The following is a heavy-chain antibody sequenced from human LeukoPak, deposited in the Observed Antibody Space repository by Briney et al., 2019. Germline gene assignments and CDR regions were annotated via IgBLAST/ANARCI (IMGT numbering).Heavy chain of an antibody. CDR1: GYTLTELS. CDR2: FDPEDGDT. V-gene: IGHV1-24*01. CDR3: ATGDSSGYYYLDY. J-gene: IGHJ4*02. Sequence: ASVNDSCKVSGYTLTELSMHWVRPAPGKGLEWMGGFDPEDGDTIYAQKFQGRVTMTEDTSTDTAYMELSSLRSEDTAVYYCATGDSSGYYYLDYWGQGTLVTVSS. D-gene: IGHD3-22*01.